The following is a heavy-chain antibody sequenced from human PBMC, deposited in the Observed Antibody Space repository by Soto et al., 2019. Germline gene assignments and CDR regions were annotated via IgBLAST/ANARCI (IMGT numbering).Heavy chain of an antibody. J-gene: IGHJ4*02. V-gene: IGHV3-74*01. CDR2: INGDGRST. Sequence: VQLVESGGGSVQPGGSLRISCAASGFTFGSYWMDWVRQAPGKGLVWVSRINGDGRSTTYADSVKGRFTISRDNAGNTLYLQMNNLRPDDTAVYYCSRETLWFGESPKSGGQGTRVTVSS. D-gene: IGHD3-10*01. CDR1: GFTFGSYW. CDR3: SRETLWFGESPKS.